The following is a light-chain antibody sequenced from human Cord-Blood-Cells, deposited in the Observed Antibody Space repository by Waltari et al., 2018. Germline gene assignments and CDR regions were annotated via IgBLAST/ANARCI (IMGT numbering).Light chain of an antibody. CDR3: CSYAGSSTYV. CDR2: EVS. Sequence: QSALTQPASVSGSPGQSIPISCTGTSSDVGRYNLLSWYQQHPGKAPKLMIYEVSKRPSGVSNRFSGSKSGNTASLTISGLQAEDEADYYCCSYAGSSTYVFGTGTKVTVL. J-gene: IGLJ1*01. V-gene: IGLV2-23*02. CDR1: SSDVGRYNL.